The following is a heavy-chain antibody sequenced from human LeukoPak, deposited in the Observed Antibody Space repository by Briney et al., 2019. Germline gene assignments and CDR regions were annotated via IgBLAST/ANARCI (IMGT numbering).Heavy chain of an antibody. J-gene: IGHJ4*02. Sequence: QPGGSLRLSCAASGFTFSSYGMHWVRQAPGKGLEWVAFIRYDGSNKYYADSVKGRFTISRDNSKNTLYLQMNSLRAEDTAVYYCAKADSFPTRYNYGLAVDWGQGTLVTVSS. CDR2: IRYDGSNK. CDR1: GFTFSSYG. D-gene: IGHD5-18*01. CDR3: AKADSFPTRYNYGLAVD. V-gene: IGHV3-30*02.